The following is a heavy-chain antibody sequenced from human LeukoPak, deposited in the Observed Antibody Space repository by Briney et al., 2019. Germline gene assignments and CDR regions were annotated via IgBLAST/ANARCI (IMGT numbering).Heavy chain of an antibody. V-gene: IGHV3-23*01. CDR3: ARDPRGSGWYGFFDS. CDR2: ISGSANST. D-gene: IGHD6-13*01. Sequence: PGGSLRLSCAGSGFTSDDCAMHWVRQAPGKGLQWVSSISGSANSTYVADSVKGRFTISRDNSKNTLYLQMNNLRADDTAVYYCARDPRGSGWYGFFDSWGQGTLVTVSS. CDR1: GFTSDDCA. J-gene: IGHJ4*02.